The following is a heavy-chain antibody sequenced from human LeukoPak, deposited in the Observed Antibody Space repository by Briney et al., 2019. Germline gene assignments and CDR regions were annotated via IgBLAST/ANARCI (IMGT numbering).Heavy chain of an antibody. D-gene: IGHD2-21*02. CDR1: GFTFSTYA. Sequence: GGSLRLSCAASGFTFSTYAMSWVRQAPGKGLEWVSVISGGGGSTYYEDSVKGRFTISRDNSKNTLYLQMNSLRAEDTAVYYCVHCGGDCYPCCGMDVWGQGTTVTVSS. CDR3: VHCGGDCYPCCGMDV. J-gene: IGHJ6*02. CDR2: ISGGGGST. V-gene: IGHV3-23*01.